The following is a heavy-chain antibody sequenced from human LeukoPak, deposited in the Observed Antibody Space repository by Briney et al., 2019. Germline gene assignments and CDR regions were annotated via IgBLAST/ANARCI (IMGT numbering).Heavy chain of an antibody. CDR2: INPNSGGT. J-gene: IGHJ5*02. CDR1: GYTFTGYY. Sequence: GASVKVSCKASGYTFTGYYMHWVRQAPGQGLEWMGWINPNSGGTNYAQKFQGRVTMTRDTSISTAYMELSSLRSEDTAVYYCASPRGGYSGYEYNWFDPWGQGTLVTVSS. CDR3: ASPRGGYSGYEYNWFDP. D-gene: IGHD5-12*01. V-gene: IGHV1-2*02.